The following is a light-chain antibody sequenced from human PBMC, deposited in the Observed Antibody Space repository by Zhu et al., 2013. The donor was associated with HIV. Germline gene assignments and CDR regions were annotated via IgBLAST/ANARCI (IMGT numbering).Light chain of an antibody. CDR1: QSVSSN. V-gene: IGKV3-11*01. CDR3: QQRSNWPPVT. Sequence: EIVLTQSPGTLSLSPGERVTLSCRASQSVSSNLAWYQQKPAQAPRLLMSGASTRANGIPARFTGSGSGTDFTLTISSLEPEDFAVYYCQQRSNWPPVTFGQGTRLEIK. J-gene: IGKJ5*01. CDR2: GAS.